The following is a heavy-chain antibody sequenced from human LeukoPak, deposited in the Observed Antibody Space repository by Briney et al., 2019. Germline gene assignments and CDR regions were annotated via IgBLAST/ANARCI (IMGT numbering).Heavy chain of an antibody. CDR1: GFTFSSYA. D-gene: IGHD2-2*03. V-gene: IGHV3-23*01. Sequence: PGGSLRLSCAASGFTFSSYAMSWVRQAPGKGLEWVSAISGSGGSTYYADSVKGRFTISRDNAKNSLYLQMNSLRAEDTAVYYCARDSGRGYCSSTSCSNWFDPWGQGTLVTVPS. CDR2: ISGSGGST. CDR3: ARDSGRGYCSSTSCSNWFDP. J-gene: IGHJ5*02.